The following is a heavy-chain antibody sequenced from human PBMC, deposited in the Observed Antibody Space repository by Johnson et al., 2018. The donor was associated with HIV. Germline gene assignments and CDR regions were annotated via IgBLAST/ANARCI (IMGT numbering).Heavy chain of an antibody. CDR1: GFTFSSYA. CDR2: ISYDGSNK. CDR3: AKDLDSSSWGAFDI. D-gene: IGHD6-6*01. J-gene: IGHJ3*02. V-gene: IGHV3-30-3*01. Sequence: QMLLVESGGGLVKPGGSLRLSCAASGFTFSSYAMHWVRQAPGKGLEWVAVISYDGSNKYYADSVKGRFTISRDNSKTTLYLQMNSLRAEDPAVYYCAKDLDSSSWGAFDIWGQGTMVTVSS.